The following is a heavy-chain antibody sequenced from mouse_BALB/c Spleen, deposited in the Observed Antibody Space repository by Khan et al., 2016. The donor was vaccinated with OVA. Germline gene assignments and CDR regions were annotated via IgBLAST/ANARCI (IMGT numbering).Heavy chain of an antibody. CDR2: INPDSSTI. V-gene: IGHV4-1*02. CDR1: GFDFSRYW. CDR3: AREEYPNYFDY. J-gene: IGHJ2*01. Sequence: EVKLLKSGGGLVQPGGSLKLSCAASGFDFSRYWMSWVRQAPGKGLEWIGEINPDSSTINYTPSLKDKFIISRDNAKNTLYLQMNKVRSEDTALYYCAREEYPNYFDYWGQGTTLTVSS.